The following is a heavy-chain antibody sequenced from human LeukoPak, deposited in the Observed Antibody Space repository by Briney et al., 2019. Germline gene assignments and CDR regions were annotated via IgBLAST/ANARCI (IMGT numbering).Heavy chain of an antibody. V-gene: IGHV3-74*01. J-gene: IGHJ5*02. CDR2: INSDGINT. CDR3: ARDLGQYYDTSDNWFDP. CDR1: GFTFSNYW. D-gene: IGHD3-22*01. Sequence: GGSLRLSCTASGFTFSNYWMHWVRQAPGQGLVWVSRINSDGINTSYADSVKGRFTISRDNAKNTLNLQMNSLRAEDTAVYYCARDLGQYYDTSDNWFDPWGQGTLVTVSS.